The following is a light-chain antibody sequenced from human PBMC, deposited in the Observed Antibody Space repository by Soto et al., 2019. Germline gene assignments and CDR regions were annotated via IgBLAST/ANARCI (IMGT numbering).Light chain of an antibody. Sequence: QSVLTQPPSASGSPGQSVAISFTGTSSDVGGYNYVSWYQQHPGKAPKLMIYEVSKRPSGVPDRFSGSKSGSTASLTVSGLQAEDEADYYCSSYARNRDILFGGGTKVTVL. CDR3: SSYARNRDIL. V-gene: IGLV2-8*01. J-gene: IGLJ2*01. CDR1: SSDVGGYNY. CDR2: EVS.